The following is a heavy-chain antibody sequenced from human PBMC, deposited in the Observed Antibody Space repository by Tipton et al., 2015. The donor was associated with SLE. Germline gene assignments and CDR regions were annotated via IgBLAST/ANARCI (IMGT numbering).Heavy chain of an antibody. Sequence: QVQLVQSGSELKKPGASVRISCKTSGYTFTSSSMNWVRQAPGQGLEWMGWININTENPTYAQGFTGRFAFSLDTSVSTAYLQISSLKAEDTAVYYCARSKGVFDYWGQGTLVTVSS. CDR3: ARSKGVFDY. CDR1: GYTFTSSS. V-gene: IGHV7-4-1*02. D-gene: IGHD4-11*01. CDR2: ININTENP. J-gene: IGHJ4*02.